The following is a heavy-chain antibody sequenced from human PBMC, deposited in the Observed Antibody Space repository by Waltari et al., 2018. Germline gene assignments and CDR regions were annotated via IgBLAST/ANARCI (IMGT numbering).Heavy chain of an antibody. CDR1: GGSISMRGYS. J-gene: IGHJ4*02. CDR2: IYYSGST. Sequence: QVQPQESGPGRVKPSGTLFRTCTVSGGSISMRGYSWSWIRQHPGKGLEWIGYIYYSGSTYYNPSLKSRVTISVDTSKNQFSLKLSSVTAADTAVYYCARWSYYETYWGQGTLVTVSS. CDR3: ARWSYYETY. V-gene: IGHV4-31*03. D-gene: IGHD3-22*01.